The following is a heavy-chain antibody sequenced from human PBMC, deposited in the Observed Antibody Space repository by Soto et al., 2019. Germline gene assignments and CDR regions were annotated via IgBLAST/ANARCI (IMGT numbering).Heavy chain of an antibody. Sequence: QVHLVESGGGVVQPGTSLALTCTASGFTFRSSGMHWVRQAPGKGLEWLAFLAYDGSQKFYADSVKGRFSISRDNTKNTLYLHMSSLPAEDTAIYYCAIVRVTDSPLDHWGPRTLVTVSS. CDR3: AIVRVTDSPLDH. D-gene: IGHD2-21*02. J-gene: IGHJ4*02. CDR2: LAYDGSQK. V-gene: IGHV3-30*03. CDR1: GFTFRSSG.